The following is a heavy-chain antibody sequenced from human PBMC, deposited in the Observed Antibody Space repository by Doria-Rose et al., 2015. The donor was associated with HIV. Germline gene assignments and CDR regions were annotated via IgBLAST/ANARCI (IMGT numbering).Heavy chain of an antibody. J-gene: IGHJ4*02. CDR3: ARRPPYSSSWKY. V-gene: IGHV4-34*01. D-gene: IGHD6-13*01. CDR2: INHSGNS. Sequence: IGEINHSGNSNYNPSLNSRVTVSVEPSKNQSSLKRRSVTAADTAVYYCARRPPYSSSWKYWGQGTLVSVS.